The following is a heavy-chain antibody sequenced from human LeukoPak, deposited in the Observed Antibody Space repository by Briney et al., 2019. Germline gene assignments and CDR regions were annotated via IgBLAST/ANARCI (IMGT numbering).Heavy chain of an antibody. Sequence: GGSLRLSCAASGFTFSSYSMNWVRQAPGKGLEWVSSISSSSSYIYYADSVKGRFTISSDNAKNSLYLQMNSLRAEDTAVYYCARARGSYYDSYFDYWGQGTLVTVSS. CDR2: ISSSSSYI. CDR1: GFTFSSYS. D-gene: IGHD1-26*01. V-gene: IGHV3-21*01. J-gene: IGHJ4*02. CDR3: ARARGSYYDSYFDY.